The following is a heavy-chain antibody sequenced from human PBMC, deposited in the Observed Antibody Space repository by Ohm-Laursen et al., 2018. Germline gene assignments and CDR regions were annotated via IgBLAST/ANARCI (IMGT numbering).Heavy chain of an antibody. Sequence: SLRLSCSASGFTFSNFEINWVRQAPGKGLEWVSFISGSGGTMYYADSVKGRFTISRDNAKNSLYLQMNSLRAEDTAVYYCARASARMLDYWGQGTLVTVSS. D-gene: IGHD2-8*01. J-gene: IGHJ4*02. CDR1: GFTFSNFE. V-gene: IGHV3-48*03. CDR2: ISGSGGTM. CDR3: ARASARMLDY.